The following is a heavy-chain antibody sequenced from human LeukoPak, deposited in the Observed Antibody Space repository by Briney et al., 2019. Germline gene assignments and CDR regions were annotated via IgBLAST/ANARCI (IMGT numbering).Heavy chain of an antibody. CDR3: ARSGDILTGYRPHNWFDP. CDR1: GGSFSGYY. V-gene: IGHV4-34*01. J-gene: IGHJ5*02. CDR2: INHSGST. Sequence: SETLSLTCAVYGGSFSGYYWIWIPQPPGKGLEWIGEINHSGSTNYNPSLKSRVTISVDTSKNQFSLKLSSVTAADTAVSYCARSGDILTGYRPHNWFDPWGQGTLVTVSS. D-gene: IGHD3-9*01.